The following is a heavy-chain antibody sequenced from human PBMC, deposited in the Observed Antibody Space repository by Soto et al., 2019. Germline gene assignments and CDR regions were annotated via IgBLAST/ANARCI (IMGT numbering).Heavy chain of an antibody. D-gene: IGHD3-22*01. J-gene: IGHJ4*02. V-gene: IGHV3-23*01. CDR2: IGGSAGST. CDR1: GFTFSTYA. CDR3: AKRDSSGYYYFDS. Sequence: GGSLRLSCAASGFTFSTYAMSWVRQAPGKGLEWVSSIGGSAGSTYYAESVKGRFTISRDNSKNTVYLQMNSLRAEDTAVYYCAKRDSSGYYYFDSWGQGTLVTVSS.